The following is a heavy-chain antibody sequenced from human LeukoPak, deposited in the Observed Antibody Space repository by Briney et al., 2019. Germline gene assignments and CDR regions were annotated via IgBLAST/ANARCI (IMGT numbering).Heavy chain of an antibody. CDR1: GFTISTYA. Sequence: PGGSLRLFCAASGFTISTYAMSWVRQAPGKGLEWVSAISGNGGKTYYADSVKGRFTVSRDNSKNTLSLQMTNLRAEDTGVYYCAKNSGWPLDYYYYGMDVWGQGTTITVSS. CDR3: AKNSGWPLDYYYYGMDV. CDR2: ISGNGGKT. D-gene: IGHD6-19*01. V-gene: IGHV3-23*01. J-gene: IGHJ6*02.